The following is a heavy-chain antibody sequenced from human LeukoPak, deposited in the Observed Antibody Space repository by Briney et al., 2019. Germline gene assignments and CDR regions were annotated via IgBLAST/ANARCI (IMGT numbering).Heavy chain of an antibody. CDR2: ISSSSSTI. Sequence: PGGSLRLSCAASGFTFSSYSMNWVRQAPGKGQEWVSYISSSSSTIYYADSVKGRFTISRDNAKNSLYLQMNSLRAEDTAVYYCARDAYGSGSSWFGYWGQGTLVTVSS. CDR1: GFTFSSYS. J-gene: IGHJ4*02. V-gene: IGHV3-48*01. D-gene: IGHD3-10*01. CDR3: ARDAYGSGSSWFGY.